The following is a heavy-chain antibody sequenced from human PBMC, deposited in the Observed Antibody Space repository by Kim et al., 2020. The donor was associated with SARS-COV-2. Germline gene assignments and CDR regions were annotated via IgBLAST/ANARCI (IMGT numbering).Heavy chain of an antibody. CDR1: GYTFTSYY. CDR3: ARAVAGPKHFDY. J-gene: IGHJ4*02. D-gene: IGHD6-19*01. V-gene: IGHV1-46*01. CDR2: INPSGGST. Sequence: ASVKVSCKASGYTFTSYYMHWVRQAPGQGLEWMGLINPSGGSTSYAQKFQGRVTMTRDTSTSTVYMELSSLRSEDTAVYYCARAVAGPKHFDYWGQGTLVTVSS.